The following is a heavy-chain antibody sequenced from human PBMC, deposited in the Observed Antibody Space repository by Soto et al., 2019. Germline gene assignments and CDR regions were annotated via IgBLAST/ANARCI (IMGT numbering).Heavy chain of an antibody. J-gene: IGHJ4*02. Sequence: GLSLKISCNGSGYIFTIYWIVWVRQMPGKGLEWMGIIYPGDSDTRYSPSFQGQVTISADKSISTAYLQWSSLKASDTAMYYCARHLDYGGNSGGLDYWGQGTLVTVSS. V-gene: IGHV5-51*01. CDR2: IYPGDSDT. CDR3: ARHLDYGGNSGGLDY. D-gene: IGHD4-17*01. CDR1: GYIFTIYW.